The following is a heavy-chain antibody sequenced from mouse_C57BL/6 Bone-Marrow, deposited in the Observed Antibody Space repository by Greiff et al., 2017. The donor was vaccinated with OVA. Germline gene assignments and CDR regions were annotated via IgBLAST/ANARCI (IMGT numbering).Heavy chain of an antibody. CDR1: GYTFTSYW. D-gene: IGHD2-4*01. CDR2: IYPGSGSP. CDR3: AREYDYDGGYYCDY. J-gene: IGHJ2*01. V-gene: IGHV1-55*01. Sequence: QVQLQQPGAELVKPGASVKMSCKASGYTFTSYWITWVKQRPGQGLEWIGDIYPGSGSPTYTEKFKSKATLTVDTSSSTAYMQLSSLTSEDSAVYYCAREYDYDGGYYCDYGGKGTTLTVSS.